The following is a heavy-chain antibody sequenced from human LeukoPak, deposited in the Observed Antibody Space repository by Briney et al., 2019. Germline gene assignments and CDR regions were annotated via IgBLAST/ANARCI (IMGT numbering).Heavy chain of an antibody. J-gene: IGHJ4*02. D-gene: IGHD4-17*01. Sequence: GGSLRLSCAASGFIFGSYAMTWVRQAPGKGLEWVSSISGPGEFTYYAESVKGRCTISRDNPENTVYLQMNRLRVDDTAVYYCAKVGYGDLDQWGQGTLVPVSS. CDR1: GFIFGSYA. V-gene: IGHV3-23*01. CDR2: ISGPGEFT. CDR3: AKVGYGDLDQ.